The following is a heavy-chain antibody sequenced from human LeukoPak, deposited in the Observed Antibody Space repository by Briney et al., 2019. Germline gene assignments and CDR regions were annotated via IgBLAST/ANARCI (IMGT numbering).Heavy chain of an antibody. D-gene: IGHD3-10*01. V-gene: IGHV1-18*04. J-gene: IGHJ4*02. CDR1: GFTFTSHG. CDR3: ARGGLSGSGSIDY. CDR2: ISAYNGKT. Sequence: GASVKVSCKASGFTFTSHGFTWVRQAPGQGLEWMGWISAYNGKTNYAQKLQGRVTMSTDTSTSTVYMELRSLRSDGTALYYCARGGLSGSGSIDYWGQGTLVTVSS.